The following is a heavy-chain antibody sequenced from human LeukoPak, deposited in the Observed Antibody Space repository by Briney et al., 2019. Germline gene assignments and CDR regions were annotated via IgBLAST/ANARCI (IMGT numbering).Heavy chain of an antibody. V-gene: IGHV3-23*01. D-gene: IGHD6-13*01. CDR3: ARGGSSWYAVWFDP. J-gene: IGHJ5*02. Sequence: GGSLRLSCAASGFTFSSYAMSWVRQAPGKGLEWVSSISGSGGSTYYADSVKGRFTISRDNSKNTLYLQMNSLRAEDTAVYYCARGGSSWYAVWFDPWGQGTLVTVSS. CDR2: ISGSGGST. CDR1: GFTFSSYA.